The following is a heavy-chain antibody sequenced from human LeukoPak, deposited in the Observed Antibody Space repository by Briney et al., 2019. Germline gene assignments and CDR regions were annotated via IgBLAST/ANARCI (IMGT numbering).Heavy chain of an antibody. CDR1: GGSISSYY. V-gene: IGHV4-4*07. CDR2: IYTSGST. Sequence: PSETLSLTCTVSGGSISSYYWSWIRQPAGKGLEWIGRIYTSGSTNYNPSLKSRVIISVDTSKNQFSLKLSSVTAADTAVYYCARGGYDRAFDYWGQGTLVTVSS. CDR3: ARGGYDRAFDY. D-gene: IGHD3-9*01. J-gene: IGHJ4*02.